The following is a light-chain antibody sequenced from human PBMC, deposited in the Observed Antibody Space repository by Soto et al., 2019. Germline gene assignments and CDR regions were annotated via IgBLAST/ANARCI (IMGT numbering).Light chain of an antibody. Sequence: QSVLAQPPAASWTPGPRGTLSCSGSSSSIGSNTVNWYQQLPGTAPKLLIYSNNQRPSGVPDRFSGSKSGTSASLAISGLQSEDEADYYCAAWDDSLNGLFGTGTKVTVL. CDR1: SSSIGSNT. CDR2: SNN. V-gene: IGLV1-44*01. J-gene: IGLJ1*01. CDR3: AAWDDSLNGL.